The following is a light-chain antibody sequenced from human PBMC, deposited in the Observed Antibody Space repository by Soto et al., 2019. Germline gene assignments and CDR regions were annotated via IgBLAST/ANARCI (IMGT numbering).Light chain of an antibody. Sequence: DIQMTQSPSSLSASIGDRVTITCRASQSISGYLNWYQQKPGKAPKLLISGASTLQSGVPSRFSGRGSGTDSTLAISTLQREDVATYNCQRIFSTLLTFGGGPRWRSN. CDR1: QSISGY. V-gene: IGKV1-39*01. CDR3: QRIFSTLLT. CDR2: GAS. J-gene: IGKJ4*01.